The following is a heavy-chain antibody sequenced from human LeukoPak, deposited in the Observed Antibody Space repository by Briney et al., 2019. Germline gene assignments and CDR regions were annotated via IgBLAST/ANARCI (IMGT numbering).Heavy chain of an antibody. D-gene: IGHD5-18*01. CDR1: GFTFSSYA. CDR3: AKGGEGSWIQLWLLTGFDY. V-gene: IGHV3-23*01. CDR2: ISGSGGNT. Sequence: GGSLRLSCAASGFTFSSYAMSWVRQAPGKGLEWVSAISGSGGNTYYADSVKGRFTISRDNSKNTLYLQMNSLRAEDTAVCYCAKGGEGSWIQLWLLTGFDYWGQGTLVTVSS. J-gene: IGHJ4*02.